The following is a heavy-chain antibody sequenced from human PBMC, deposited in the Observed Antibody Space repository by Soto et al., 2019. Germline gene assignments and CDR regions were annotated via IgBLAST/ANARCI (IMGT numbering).Heavy chain of an antibody. Sequence: GGSLRLSCAASGFTFSSYAMSWVRQAPGKGLEWVSAISGSGGSTYYADSVKGRFTISRDNSKNTLYLQMNSLRAEDTAVYYCAKVRWSRIVPTYYFDYWGQGTLVTVSS. CDR3: AKVRWSRIVPTYYFDY. V-gene: IGHV3-23*01. CDR2: ISGSGGST. D-gene: IGHD2-8*01. J-gene: IGHJ4*02. CDR1: GFTFSSYA.